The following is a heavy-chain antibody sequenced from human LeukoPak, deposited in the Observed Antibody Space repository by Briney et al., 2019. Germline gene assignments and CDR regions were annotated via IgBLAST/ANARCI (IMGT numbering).Heavy chain of an antibody. Sequence: GGSLRLSCAASGNYWMHWVRQAPGKGLVWVSHINSDGSWTTYVDSVKGRFTISKDNAKNMVYLQMNNLRAEDTAVYYCVSFYETYWGQGTLVTVSS. J-gene: IGHJ4*02. D-gene: IGHD2-2*01. CDR1: GNYW. CDR2: INSDGSWT. V-gene: IGHV3-74*01. CDR3: VSFYETY.